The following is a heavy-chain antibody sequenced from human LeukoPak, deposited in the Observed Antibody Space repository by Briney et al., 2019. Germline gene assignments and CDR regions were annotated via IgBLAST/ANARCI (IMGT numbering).Heavy chain of an antibody. Sequence: SQTLSLTCTVSGGSISSGGYYWSWIRQHPGKGLEWIGYIYYSGSTYYNPSLKSRVTISVDTSKNQFSLKLSSVTAADTAVYYCARCGSSWYEYYYYGMDVWGQGTTVTVSS. CDR2: IYYSGST. CDR1: GGSISSGGYY. CDR3: ARCGSSWYEYYYYGMDV. V-gene: IGHV4-31*03. D-gene: IGHD6-13*01. J-gene: IGHJ6*02.